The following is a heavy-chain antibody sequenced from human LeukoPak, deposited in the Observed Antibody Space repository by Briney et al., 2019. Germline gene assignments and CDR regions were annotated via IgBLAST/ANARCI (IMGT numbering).Heavy chain of an antibody. Sequence: SLRLSCAASGFTFDDYAMHWVRQAPGEGLEWVSGISWNSGSIRYADSVKGRFTISRDNAKNSLYLQMNSLRAEDTALYYCAKGGDYGDXTGXDAFDIWGQGTMVTVSS. CDR3: AKGGDYGDXTGXDAFDI. D-gene: IGHD4-17*01. CDR1: GFTFDDYA. CDR2: ISWNSGSI. J-gene: IGHJ3*02. V-gene: IGHV3-9*01.